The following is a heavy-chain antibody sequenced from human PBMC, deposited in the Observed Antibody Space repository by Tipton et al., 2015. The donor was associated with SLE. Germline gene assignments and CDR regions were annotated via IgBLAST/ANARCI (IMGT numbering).Heavy chain of an antibody. CDR3: AKGGTSGALDI. CDR1: GFTFVDYV. J-gene: IGHJ3*02. CDR2: ISWAGDTT. Sequence: SLRLSCAASGFPSGFTFVDYVMHWVRQAPGKGLEWVSLISWAGDTTYYVDSVRGRFTISRDNSKSSLYLQMNSLRDEDTALYYCAKGGTSGALDIWGQGTMVTVSS. V-gene: IGHV3-43D*04. D-gene: IGHD3-16*01.